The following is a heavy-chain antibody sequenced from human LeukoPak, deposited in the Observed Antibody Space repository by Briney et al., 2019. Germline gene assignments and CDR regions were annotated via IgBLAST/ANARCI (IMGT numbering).Heavy chain of an antibody. V-gene: IGHV3-11*01. D-gene: IGHD5-24*01. Sequence: GGSLRLSCAASGFTLSDYYMSWIRQAPGKGLEWVSYISSSGSTIYYADSVKGRFTISRDNAKNSLYLQMNSLRAEDTAVYYCARDGGVEMATIDFDYWGQGTLVTVSS. J-gene: IGHJ4*02. CDR2: ISSSGSTI. CDR1: GFTLSDYY. CDR3: ARDGGVEMATIDFDY.